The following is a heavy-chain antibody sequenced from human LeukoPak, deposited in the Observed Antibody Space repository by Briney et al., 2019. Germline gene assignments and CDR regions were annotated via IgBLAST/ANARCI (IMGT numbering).Heavy chain of an antibody. CDR2: ISGSGSST. CDR3: AQQLGYCAVGNCYFAH. CDR1: GFSFSAYA. D-gene: IGHD2-8*02. V-gene: IGHV3-23*01. J-gene: IGHJ4*02. Sequence: GGSLRLSCAASGFSFSAYAMSWVRQAPGKGLEWVSAISGSGSSTTYADSVEGRFTISRDNSKSTLYVQMNSLRADDTAVYYCAQQLGYCAVGNCYFAHWGQGTLVTVSS.